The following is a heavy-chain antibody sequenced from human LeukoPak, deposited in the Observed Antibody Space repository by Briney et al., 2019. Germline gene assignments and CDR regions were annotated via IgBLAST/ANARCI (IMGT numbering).Heavy chain of an antibody. CDR2: INPSGGST. CDR3: ARDLVVAAAGFDY. D-gene: IGHD6-13*01. Sequence: ASVKVSCKASGYTFTSYYMYWVRQAPGQGLEWMGIINPSGGSTSYAQKFQGRVTMTKDTSTSTVYMELSSLRSEDTAVHYCARDLVVAAAGFDYWGQGTLVTVSS. CDR1: GYTFTSYY. V-gene: IGHV1-46*01. J-gene: IGHJ4*02.